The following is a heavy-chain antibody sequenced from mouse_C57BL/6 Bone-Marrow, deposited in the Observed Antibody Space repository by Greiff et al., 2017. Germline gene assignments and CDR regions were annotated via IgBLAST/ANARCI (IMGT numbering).Heavy chain of an antibody. CDR2: IYPSDSET. CDR1: GYTFTSYW. CDR3: ARRGVYYYGNGYFDG. D-gene: IGHD1-1*01. V-gene: IGHV1-61*01. J-gene: IGHJ1*03. Sequence: VQLQQPGAELVRPGSSVQLSCKASGYTFTSYWMDWVKQRPGQGLEWIGNIYPSDSETHYNQKFKDKATLTVDKSSSTAYMQLSSLTSEDSAVYYCARRGVYYYGNGYFDGWGTGTTVTVSS.